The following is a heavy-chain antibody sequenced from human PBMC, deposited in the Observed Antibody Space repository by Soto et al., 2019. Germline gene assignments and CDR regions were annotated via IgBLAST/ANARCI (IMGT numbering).Heavy chain of an antibody. J-gene: IGHJ4*02. V-gene: IGHV3-23*01. Sequence: GGSLRLSCAASGFTFSSYAMSWVRRAPGKGLEWVSAISGSGGSTYYADSVKGRFTISRDNSKNTLYLQMNSLRAEDTAVYYCAKGLIAVQDFDYWGQGTLVTVSS. CDR3: AKGLIAVQDFDY. CDR2: ISGSGGST. CDR1: GFTFSSYA. D-gene: IGHD6-19*01.